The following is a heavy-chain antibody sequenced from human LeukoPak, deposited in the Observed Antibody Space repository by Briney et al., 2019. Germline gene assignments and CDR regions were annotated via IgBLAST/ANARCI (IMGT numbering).Heavy chain of an antibody. V-gene: IGHV3-30*02. CDR3: AKEFISGSYYYYYMDV. D-gene: IGHD1-26*01. Sequence: GGSLRLSCAASGFTFSSHGMHWVRQAPGKGLEWVAFIRYDGGNKYYADSVKGRFTISRDNSKNTLYLQMNSLRAEDTAVYYCAKEFISGSYYYYYMDVWGKGTTVTVSS. CDR2: IRYDGGNK. J-gene: IGHJ6*03. CDR1: GFTFSSHG.